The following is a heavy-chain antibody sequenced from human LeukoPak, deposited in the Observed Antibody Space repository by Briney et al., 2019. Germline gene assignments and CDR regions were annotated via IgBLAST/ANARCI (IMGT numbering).Heavy chain of an antibody. CDR1: GYSISSGYY. D-gene: IGHD3-3*01. Sequence: SETLSLTCTVSGYSISSGYYWGWIRQPPGKGLEWIGSIYHSGSTYYNPSLKSRVTISVDTSKNQFSLKLSSVTAADTAVYYCARMGDDFWSGYYSFFGFDPWGQGTLVTVSS. V-gene: IGHV4-38-2*02. CDR2: IYHSGST. J-gene: IGHJ5*02. CDR3: ARMGDDFWSGYYSFFGFDP.